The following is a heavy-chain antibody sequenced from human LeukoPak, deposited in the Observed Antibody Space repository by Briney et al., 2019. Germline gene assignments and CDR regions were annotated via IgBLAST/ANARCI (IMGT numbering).Heavy chain of an antibody. J-gene: IGHJ4*02. CDR3: ASVYSSTSCLKDY. CDR1: GGTFSSYA. Sequence: ASVKVSCKASGGTFSSYAISWVRQAPGQGLEWMGGIIPIFGTANYAQKFQGRVTITADESTSTAYMELSSLRSEDTAVYYCASVYSSTSCLKDYRGQGTLVTVSS. CDR2: IIPIFGTA. D-gene: IGHD2-2*01. V-gene: IGHV1-69*01.